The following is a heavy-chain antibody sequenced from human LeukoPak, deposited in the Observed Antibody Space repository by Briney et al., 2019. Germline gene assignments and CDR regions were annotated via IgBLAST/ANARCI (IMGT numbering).Heavy chain of an antibody. V-gene: IGHV4-34*01. Sequence: SSETLSLTCAVYGGSFSGYYWSWIRQPPGKGLEWIGEINHSGSTNYNPSLKSRVTISVDTSKNQFSLKLSSVTAADTAVYYCARLSGVVVITKHYYYYYYMDVWGKGTTVTISS. CDR1: GGSFSGYY. D-gene: IGHD3-22*01. J-gene: IGHJ6*03. CDR2: INHSGST. CDR3: ARLSGVVVITKHYYYYYYMDV.